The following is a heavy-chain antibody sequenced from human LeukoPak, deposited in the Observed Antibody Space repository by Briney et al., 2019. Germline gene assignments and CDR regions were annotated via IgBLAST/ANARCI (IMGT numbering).Heavy chain of an antibody. J-gene: IGHJ4*02. V-gene: IGHV3-7*01. CDR2: INQGGTET. Sequence: GGSLRLSCAASGFTFSTSWMSWVRQAPGKGLEWVANINQGGTETYYVDSVKGRFTISRDNGKDSLYLQMNSLRVEDTAVYYCARDRIGNYCTDYWGQGTLVTVSS. D-gene: IGHD1-26*01. CDR1: GFTFSTSW. CDR3: ARDRIGNYCTDY.